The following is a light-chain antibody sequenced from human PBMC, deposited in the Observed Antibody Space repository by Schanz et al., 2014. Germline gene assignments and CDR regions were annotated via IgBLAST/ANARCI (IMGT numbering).Light chain of an antibody. CDR2: STD. CDR1: TSNVGTNT. V-gene: IGLV1-44*01. Sequence: QSVVTQPPSASGTPGQRVTISCSGGTSNVGTNTVNWYLKVPGAAPKLLIYSTDQRPSGLPDRFSGSRSGTSASLAISGLQSEDEGDYYCATWDDSLNGWVFGGGTKLTVL. J-gene: IGLJ3*02. CDR3: ATWDDSLNGWV.